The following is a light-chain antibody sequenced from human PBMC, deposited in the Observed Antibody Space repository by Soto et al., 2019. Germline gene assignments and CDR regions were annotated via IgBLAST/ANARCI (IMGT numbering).Light chain of an antibody. V-gene: IGLV2-14*01. CDR1: SSDVGIYNY. CDR2: QVT. J-gene: IGLJ1*01. Sequence: QSALTQPASVSGSPGQSITISCTGTSSDVGIYNYVSWYQQHPGKAPKLMIYQVTNRPSGVSNRFSGSKSGNTASLTISGLQAEDEADYHCSSYTGSTNYVFGTGTKLTVL. CDR3: SSYTGSTNYV.